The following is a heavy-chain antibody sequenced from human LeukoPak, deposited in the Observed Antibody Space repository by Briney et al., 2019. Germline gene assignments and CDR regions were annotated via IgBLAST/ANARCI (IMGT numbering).Heavy chain of an antibody. CDR2: IYYSGST. CDR1: GGSISSYY. J-gene: IGHJ5*02. D-gene: IGHD3-10*01. CDR3: ARALVRGVRGGHWFDP. V-gene: IGHV4-59*01. Sequence: PSETLSLTCTVSGGSISSYYWSWIRQPPGKGLDWIGYIYYSGSTNYNPSLKSRVTISVDTSKNQFSLKLSSVTAADTAVYYCARALVRGVRGGHWFDPWGQGTLVTVSS.